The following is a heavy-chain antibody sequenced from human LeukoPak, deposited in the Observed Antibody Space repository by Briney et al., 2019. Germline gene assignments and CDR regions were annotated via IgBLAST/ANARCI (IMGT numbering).Heavy chain of an antibody. CDR1: IESFSGYY. CDR2: INHSGST. CDR3: ARVRGDLSIDF. D-gene: IGHD2-21*02. Sequence: PSETLSLPCAVYIESFSGYYWTWIPQPPGKGLEWIGEINHSGSTNYNPSLKRRVTISADTSKNQFSLTLSSVTAADTAMYYCARVRGDLSIDFWGQGNLVTVSS. V-gene: IGHV4-34*01. J-gene: IGHJ4*02.